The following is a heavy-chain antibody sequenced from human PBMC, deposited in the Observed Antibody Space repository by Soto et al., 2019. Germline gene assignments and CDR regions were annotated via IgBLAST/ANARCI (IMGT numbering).Heavy chain of an antibody. CDR2: TYYRSKWYN. D-gene: IGHD2-8*01. J-gene: IGHJ5*02. V-gene: IGHV6-1*01. CDR1: GDSVSSNSAA. CDR3: AGDLTPYCTNGVCYRGWFDP. Sequence: SQTLSLTCAISGDSVSSNSAAWNWIRQSPSRGLEWLGRTYYRSKWYNDYAVSVKSRITINPDTSKNQFSLQLNSVTPEDTAVYYCAGDLTPYCTNGVCYRGWFDPWGQGTLVTVSS.